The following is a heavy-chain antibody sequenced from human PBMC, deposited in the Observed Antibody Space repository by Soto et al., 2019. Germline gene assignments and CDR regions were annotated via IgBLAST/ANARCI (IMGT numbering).Heavy chain of an antibody. D-gene: IGHD3-10*01. CDR1: GGSFSDYY. Sequence: QVQLQQWGAGLLRPSETLSLTCAVYGGSFSDYYWSWIRQSPGKGLEWIGEINHSGSTNYNPSLKSRVTISIDTSKNQFSRRLTAVTAADTAVYYCARRVRGVNDAFDLWGQGTMVTVSS. CDR3: ARRVRGVNDAFDL. V-gene: IGHV4-34*01. J-gene: IGHJ3*01. CDR2: INHSGST.